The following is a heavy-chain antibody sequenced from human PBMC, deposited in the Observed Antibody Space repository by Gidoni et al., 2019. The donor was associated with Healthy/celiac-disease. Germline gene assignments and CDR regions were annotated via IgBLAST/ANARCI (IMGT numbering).Heavy chain of an antibody. CDR3: AMGMTLVVYSYAYDY. CDR2: ISSSSSYT. CDR1: GFTFSDYY. V-gene: IGHV3-11*05. D-gene: IGHD5-18*01. Sequence: QVQLVESGGGLVKPGGSLRLSCAASGFTFSDYYMRLIRQAPGKGLEWVSYISSSSSYTNYAYAVKGRFTISRDNAKNALYLQMNTLRAEDTAVYYCAMGMTLVVYSYAYDYWGQGTLVTVSS. J-gene: IGHJ4*02.